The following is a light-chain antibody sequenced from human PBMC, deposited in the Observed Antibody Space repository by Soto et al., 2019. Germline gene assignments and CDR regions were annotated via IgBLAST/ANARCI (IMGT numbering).Light chain of an antibody. J-gene: IGKJ3*01. CDR1: QGISNY. Sequence: DIQMTQSPSSLSASVGDRVTITCRASQGISNYLAWSQQKPGKVPKLLIYAASTLQSVVPSRFRGRGSGTDCTLTISSLQPLDVATCYCQQYNSAPFTFGPGTKVVI. CDR3: QQYNSAPFT. CDR2: AAS. V-gene: IGKV1-27*01.